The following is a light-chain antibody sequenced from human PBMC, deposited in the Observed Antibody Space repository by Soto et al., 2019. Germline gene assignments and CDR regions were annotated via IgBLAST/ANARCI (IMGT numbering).Light chain of an antibody. J-gene: IGLJ1*01. CDR2: DVT. V-gene: IGLV2-14*01. Sequence: SGLSQPASVSGSPGQSITISCTGTSSDVGGYEYVSWYQHQPDKAPKLIIYDVTNRPSGVSTRFSGAKSGNTASLTISGIQTEDEADYFCASMTRSSTSVFGTGTKATVL. CDR3: ASMTRSSTSV. CDR1: SSDVGGYEY.